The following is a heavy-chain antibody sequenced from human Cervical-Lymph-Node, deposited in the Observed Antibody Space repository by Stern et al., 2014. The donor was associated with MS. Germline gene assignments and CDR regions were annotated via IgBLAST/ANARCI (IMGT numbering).Heavy chain of an antibody. CDR2: IGYDGSNK. V-gene: IGHV3-33*01. Sequence: VQLVESGGGVVQPGRSLRLSCAASEFTFSSYGMHWVRQAPGKGLEWVAVIGYDGSNKNYADSVKGRFTISRDNSKNMVYLQMNSLRAEDTAVYYCARDRWYYDSSGILDYWGQGTLVTVSS. J-gene: IGHJ4*02. CDR1: EFTFSSYG. D-gene: IGHD3-22*01. CDR3: ARDRWYYDSSGILDY.